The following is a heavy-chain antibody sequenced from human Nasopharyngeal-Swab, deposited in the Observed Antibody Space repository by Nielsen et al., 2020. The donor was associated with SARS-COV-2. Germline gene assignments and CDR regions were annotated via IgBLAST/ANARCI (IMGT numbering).Heavy chain of an antibody. CDR3: ARRKITSGWDRRGWFDP. V-gene: IGHV4-34*01. CDR1: GGSFSGYY. CDR2: INHSGST. Sequence: SQTLSLTCAVYGGSFSGYYWSWIRQPPGKGLEWIGEINHSGSTKYNPSLKSRVTISVDTSKNQVSLKLRSVTAADTAVYYCARRKITSGWDRRGWFDPWGQGTLVTVSS. J-gene: IGHJ5*02. D-gene: IGHD6-19*01.